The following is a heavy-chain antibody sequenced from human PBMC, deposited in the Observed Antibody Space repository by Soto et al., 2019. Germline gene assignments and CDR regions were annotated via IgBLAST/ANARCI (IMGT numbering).Heavy chain of an antibody. CDR3: ARHRQRAYTGYESGFDS. D-gene: IGHD5-12*01. CDR2: IYYRGNT. J-gene: IGHJ4*02. CDR1: GDSLNGSY. Sequence: QLQLRESGPGLVKPSETRSLSCSVSGDSLNGSYWSWIRQPPGKGLEWIGFIYYRGNTNYKPSLKSRVTISVDASKNQLSLRLSSVTAADTAVYYCARHRQRAYTGYESGFDSWGQGIMVTVSS. V-gene: IGHV4-59*08.